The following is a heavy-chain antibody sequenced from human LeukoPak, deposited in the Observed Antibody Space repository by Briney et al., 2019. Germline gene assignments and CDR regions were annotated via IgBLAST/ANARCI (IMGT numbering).Heavy chain of an antibody. J-gene: IGHJ4*02. CDR3: ARSTGYYSSLDY. CDR2: MHASGTT. CDR1: GDSFNTYY. D-gene: IGHD5-12*01. Sequence: PSETLSLTCTVSGDSFNTYYWTWMRLPAGKGLEWIGRMHASGTTNYNPSLMSRVTMSVDTSKNQFSLKLRSVTAADTAVYYCARSTGYYSSLDYWGQGTLVTVSS. V-gene: IGHV4-4*07.